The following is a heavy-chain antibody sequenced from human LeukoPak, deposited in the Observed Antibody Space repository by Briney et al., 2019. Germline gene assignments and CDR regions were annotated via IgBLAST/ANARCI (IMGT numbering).Heavy chain of an antibody. CDR2: IYYSGST. CDR1: GGSISSYY. V-gene: IGHV4-59*08. CDR3: ARHVSSESHYFDY. Sequence: SETLSLTCTVSGGSISSYYWSWIRQPPGKGLEWIGYIYYSGSTNYNPSLKSRVTISVDTSKNQFSLKLRSVTAADTAVYYCARHVSSESHYFDYWGQGTLVTVSS. J-gene: IGHJ4*02. D-gene: IGHD3-22*01.